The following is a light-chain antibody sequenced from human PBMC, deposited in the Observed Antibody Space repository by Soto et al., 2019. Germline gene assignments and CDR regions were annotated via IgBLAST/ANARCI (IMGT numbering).Light chain of an antibody. CDR2: DVT. J-gene: IGLJ3*02. CDR3: FSYAGGYTWV. V-gene: IGLV2-11*01. CDR1: SSDVGGHGF. Sequence: QSVLTQPRSVSGSPGQSVTISCTGSSSDVGGHGFVSWYQNHPGKAPKLMIYDVTKRPSGVPERFSGSKSGNTASLTISGLQAEDEGDYYCFSYAGGYTWVFGGGTKVTVL.